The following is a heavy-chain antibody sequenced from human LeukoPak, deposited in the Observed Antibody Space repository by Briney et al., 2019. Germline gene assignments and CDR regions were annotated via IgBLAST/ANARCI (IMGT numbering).Heavy chain of an antibody. Sequence: ASVTVSCKASGYTFTSYYVHWVRQAPGQGLEWMGIINPSGGSTSYAQKFQGRVTMTRDTSTSTAYMELRSLRSDDTAVYYCAREGWDSSSWYYYYYYMDVWGKGTTVTISS. V-gene: IGHV1-46*01. CDR1: GYTFTSYY. D-gene: IGHD6-13*01. CDR3: AREGWDSSSWYYYYYYMDV. CDR2: INPSGGST. J-gene: IGHJ6*03.